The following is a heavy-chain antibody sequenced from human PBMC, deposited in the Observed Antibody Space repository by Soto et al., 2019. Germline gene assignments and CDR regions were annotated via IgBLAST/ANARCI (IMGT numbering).Heavy chain of an antibody. Sequence: GASVKVSCKASGGTFSSYAISWVRQAPGQGLEWMGGIIPIFGTANYAQKFQGRVTITADESTSTAYMELSSLRSEDTAVYYCARETGPSGYSSGWYVHNWFDPWGQGTLVTVSS. V-gene: IGHV1-69*13. CDR2: IIPIFGTA. D-gene: IGHD6-19*01. CDR3: ARETGPSGYSSGWYVHNWFDP. J-gene: IGHJ5*02. CDR1: GGTFSSYA.